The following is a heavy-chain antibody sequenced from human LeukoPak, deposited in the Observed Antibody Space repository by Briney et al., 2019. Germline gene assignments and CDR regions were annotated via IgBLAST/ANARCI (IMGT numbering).Heavy chain of an antibody. D-gene: IGHD4-17*01. V-gene: IGHV3-53*01. CDR1: GFTVSSNY. CDR2: IYSGGST. Sequence: GGSLRLSCAASGFTVSSNYMSWVRQAPGKGLEWVSVIYSGGSTYYADSVKGRFTISRDNSKNTLYLQMNSLSAEDTAVYYCARGADYGDYVDYWGQGTLVNVSS. CDR3: ARGADYGDYVDY. J-gene: IGHJ4*02.